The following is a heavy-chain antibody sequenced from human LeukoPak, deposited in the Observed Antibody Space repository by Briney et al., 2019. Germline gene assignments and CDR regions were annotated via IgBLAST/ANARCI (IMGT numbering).Heavy chain of an antibody. Sequence: GSSVKVSCKASGGTFGSYAISWVRQAPGQGLEWMGGIIPIFGTANYAQKFQGRVTITADESTSTAYMELSSLRSEDTAVYYCARNIAARPYYYYYYMDVWGKGTTVTVSS. CDR3: ARNIAARPYYYYYYMDV. V-gene: IGHV1-69*01. CDR2: IIPIFGTA. J-gene: IGHJ6*03. CDR1: GGTFGSYA. D-gene: IGHD6-6*01.